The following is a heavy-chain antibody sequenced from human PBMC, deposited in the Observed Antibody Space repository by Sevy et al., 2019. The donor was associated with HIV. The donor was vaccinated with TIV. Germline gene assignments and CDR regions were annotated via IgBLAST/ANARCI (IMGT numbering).Heavy chain of an antibody. CDR3: AKDSQNYYDGSGYDFWIDY. J-gene: IGHJ4*02. Sequence: GGSLRLSCAASGFTFDDYAMHWVRQAPGKGLEWVSGISWNSGSIGYADSVKGGFTICRDNDKNSLYLQMNSLKAEDTALYYCAKDSQNYYDGSGYDFWIDYWGQGTLVTVSS. CDR2: ISWNSGSI. V-gene: IGHV3-9*01. CDR1: GFTFDDYA. D-gene: IGHD3-22*01.